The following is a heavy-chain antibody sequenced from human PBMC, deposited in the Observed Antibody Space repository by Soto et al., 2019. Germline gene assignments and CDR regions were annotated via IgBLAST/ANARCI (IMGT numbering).Heavy chain of an antibody. J-gene: IGHJ5*02. CDR2: ISAYKGNT. D-gene: IGHD2-15*01. CDR3: AVVVAATGRWFDP. CDR1: AYTFTSYG. V-gene: IGHV1-18*01. Sequence: GALVKVSCKASAYTFTSYGISCVRQAPGQGLEWMGWISAYKGNTNYAQKRQGRVTMTTDTSTSTAYMELRSLRSDDTAVYYCAVVVAATGRWFDPWGQGTLVTVSS.